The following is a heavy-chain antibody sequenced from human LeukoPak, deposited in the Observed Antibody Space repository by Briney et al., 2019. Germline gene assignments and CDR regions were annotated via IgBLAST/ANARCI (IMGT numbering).Heavy chain of an antibody. Sequence: PGGSLRLSCAASGFTFSSYSMNWVRQAPGKGLEWVSSISGGSTYIYYADSVKGRFTISRHNSKNTVYLQMNNLRAEDTAMYYCARVDTTLSYKPDYWGQGTLVTVSS. CDR1: GFTFSSYS. D-gene: IGHD1-1*01. CDR3: ARVDTTLSYKPDY. CDR2: ISGGSTYI. J-gene: IGHJ4*02. V-gene: IGHV3-21*04.